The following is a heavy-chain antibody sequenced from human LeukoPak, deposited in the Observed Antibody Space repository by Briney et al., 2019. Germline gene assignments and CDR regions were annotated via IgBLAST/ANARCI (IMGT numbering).Heavy chain of an antibody. J-gene: IGHJ4*02. V-gene: IGHV4-39*01. CDR1: GTSISSSSHY. D-gene: IGHD2-15*01. Sequence: SETLSLTCSVSGTSISSSSHYWGWIRQPPGKGLEWIGTTSYSGSAHYNSSLKSRITMSVDTSKNQVSLKMKSVTATDTAVYYCASLMAAGGSFDYWGQGSRVTVSS. CDR3: ASLMAAGGSFDY. CDR2: TSYSGSA.